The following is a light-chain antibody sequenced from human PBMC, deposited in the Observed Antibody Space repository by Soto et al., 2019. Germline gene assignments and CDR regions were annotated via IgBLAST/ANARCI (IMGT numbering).Light chain of an antibody. CDR3: AAWDDSLNVSYV. V-gene: IGLV2-11*01. Sequence: ALTQPRSVSGSPGQSVTISCTGTSSDVGGYNYVSWHQQHPGKAPKLMIYDVSKRPSGVPDRFSGSKSGTSASLAISGLQSEDEADYYCAAWDDSLNVSYVFGTGTKVTVL. CDR1: SSDVGGYNY. J-gene: IGLJ1*01. CDR2: DVS.